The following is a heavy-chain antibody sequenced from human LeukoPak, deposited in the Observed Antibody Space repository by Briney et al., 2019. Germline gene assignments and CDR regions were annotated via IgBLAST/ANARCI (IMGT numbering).Heavy chain of an antibody. D-gene: IGHD5-18*01. V-gene: IGHV3-21*01. J-gene: IGHJ6*03. CDR2: ISSSSSYI. Sequence: GGSLRLSCAASGFTFSSYSMNWVRQAPGKGLEWVSSISSSSSYIYYADSVKGRFTISRDNAKNSLYLQMNSLRAEDMAVYYCARDGGYSYGFHYYYYMDVWGKGTTVTVSS. CDR1: GFTFSSYS. CDR3: ARDGGYSYGFHYYYYMDV.